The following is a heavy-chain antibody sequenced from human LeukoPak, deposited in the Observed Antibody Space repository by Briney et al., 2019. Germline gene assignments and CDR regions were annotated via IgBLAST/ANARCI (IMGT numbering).Heavy chain of an antibody. CDR1: GYTFSDYY. Sequence: ASVKVSCKASGYTFSDYYMHWVRQAPGQGLEWMGRINPNSGGINFLQKFQGRVTMTRDTSISTAYMELSGLRSDDTAVYYCARGVNGGNFWIDYMDVWGKGTTVTVSS. CDR2: INPNSGGI. CDR3: ARGVNGGNFWIDYMDV. D-gene: IGHD4-23*01. V-gene: IGHV1-2*06. J-gene: IGHJ6*03.